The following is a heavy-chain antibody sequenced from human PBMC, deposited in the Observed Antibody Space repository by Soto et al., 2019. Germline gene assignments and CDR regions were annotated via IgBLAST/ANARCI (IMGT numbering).Heavy chain of an antibody. CDR1: GYTLTELS. CDR2: FDPEDGET. V-gene: IGHV1-24*01. Sequence: ASVKVSCKVSGYTLTELSMHWVRQAPGKGLEWMGGFDPEDGETIYAQKFQGRVTMTEDTSTDTAYMELSSLRSDDTAVYYCARWVYDSSGTYYFDFWGQGTLVTVSS. J-gene: IGHJ4*02. CDR3: ARWVYDSSGTYYFDF. D-gene: IGHD3-22*01.